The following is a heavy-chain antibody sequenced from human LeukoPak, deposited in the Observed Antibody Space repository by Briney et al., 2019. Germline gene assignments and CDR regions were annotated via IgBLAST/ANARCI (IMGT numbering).Heavy chain of an antibody. J-gene: IGHJ2*01. CDR3: ARGLVEMATRYFDL. CDR1: GGSISSGNYY. CDR2: IYYSGST. D-gene: IGHD5-24*01. Sequence: SETLFLTCTVSGGSISSGNYYWSWIRQHPGKGLEWIGYIYYSGSTYYNPSLKSRVTISVDTSKNQFSLKLSSVTAADTAVYYCARGLVEMATRYFDLWGRGTLVTVSS. V-gene: IGHV4-31*03.